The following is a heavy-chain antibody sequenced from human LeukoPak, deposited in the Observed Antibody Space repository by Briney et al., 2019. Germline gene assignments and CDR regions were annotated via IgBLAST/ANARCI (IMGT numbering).Heavy chain of an antibody. D-gene: IGHD3-22*01. CDR3: SRGLDSRKLGY. Sequence: SETLSLTCTVSGASFNSDDQYWNWIRQSPGKGPEWIGSIHPSGMLYNNPSLESRVTMSRDTSMNQFSLNLNSVTAADTAVYLCSRGLDSRKLGYWGQGILVTVSS. CDR1: GASFNSDDQY. V-gene: IGHV4-31*03. CDR2: IHPSGML. J-gene: IGHJ4*02.